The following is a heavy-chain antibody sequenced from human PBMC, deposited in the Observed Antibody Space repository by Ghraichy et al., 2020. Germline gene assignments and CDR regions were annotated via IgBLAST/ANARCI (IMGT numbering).Heavy chain of an antibody. Sequence: SETLSLTCTVSGDSISNYYWHWIRQPPGKGLEWIGYLYYSGGTNYNPSLRSRVTMSVDTSKNQFSLKLSSVTAADSAVYYCARGHCSGNTCYAWDYYYGMDVWGQGTTVTVSS. CDR2: LYYSGGT. D-gene: IGHD2-2*01. J-gene: IGHJ6*02. V-gene: IGHV4-59*01. CDR1: GDSISNYY. CDR3: ARGHCSGNTCYAWDYYYGMDV.